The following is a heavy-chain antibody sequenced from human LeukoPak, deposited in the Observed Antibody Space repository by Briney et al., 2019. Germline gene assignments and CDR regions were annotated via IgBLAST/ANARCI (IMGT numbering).Heavy chain of an antibody. D-gene: IGHD3-10*01. CDR3: ARDTNYYYGSGSCDY. CDR2: ISAYNGNT. V-gene: IGHV1-18*04. CDR1: GYTFTGYY. Sequence: ASVKVSCKASGYTFTGYYMHWVRQAPGQGLEWMGWISAYNGNTNYAQKLQGRVTMTTDTSTSTAYMELRSLRSDDTAVYYCARDTNYYYGSGSCDYWGQGTLVTVSS. J-gene: IGHJ4*02.